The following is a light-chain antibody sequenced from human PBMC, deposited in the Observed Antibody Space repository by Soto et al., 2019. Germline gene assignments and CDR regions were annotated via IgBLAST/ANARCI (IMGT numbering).Light chain of an antibody. CDR3: NSFTTSSTYV. CDR2: DVS. CDR1: SSDVGSYNR. V-gene: IGLV2-18*02. Sequence: QSALTQPASVSGSPGQSITISCTGSSSDVGSYNRVSWYQQPPDTAPRLIIYDVSNRPSGVPDRFSGSKSGNTASLTISGLQSEDEADYYCNSFTTSSTYVFGTGTKHRP. J-gene: IGLJ1*01.